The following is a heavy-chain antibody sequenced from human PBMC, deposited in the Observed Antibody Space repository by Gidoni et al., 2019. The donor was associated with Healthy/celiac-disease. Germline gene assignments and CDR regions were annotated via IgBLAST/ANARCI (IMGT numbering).Heavy chain of an antibody. V-gene: IGHV4-31*03. CDR3: LGSGWVGAQDAFD. J-gene: IGHJ3*01. CDR1: GGSISSGGYY. Sequence: QVQLKESGPGLVKPSQTLSLTCTVSGGSISSGGYYWSWIRQHPGKGLEWIGYIYYSGSTYYNPSLKSRVTISVDTSKNQFSLKLSSVTAADTAVYYCLGSGWVGAQDAFDLGPRDNGHRLF. CDR2: IYYSGST. D-gene: IGHD6-19*01.